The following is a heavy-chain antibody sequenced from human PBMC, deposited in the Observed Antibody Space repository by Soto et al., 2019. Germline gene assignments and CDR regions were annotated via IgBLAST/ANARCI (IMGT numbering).Heavy chain of an antibody. J-gene: IGHJ6*02. CDR2: ISGSAVST. CDR3: VKEPISPPPPAPGPYGMDV. Sequence: EVQLLESGGGLVQPGGSLRLSCAASGFTFSSYAMSWVRQAPGKGLEWVSAISGSAVSTYYADSVKGRFTISRDNSKGTLYLQMNSLSADDTAVYYCVKEPISPPPPAPGPYGMDVWGQGTTVTVSS. D-gene: IGHD2-2*01. CDR1: GFTFSSYA. V-gene: IGHV3-23*01.